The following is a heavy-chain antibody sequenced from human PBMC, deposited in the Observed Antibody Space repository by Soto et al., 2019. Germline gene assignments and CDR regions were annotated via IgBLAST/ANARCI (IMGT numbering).Heavy chain of an antibody. Sequence: GGSLRLSCAASGFTFSSYAMSWVRQAPGKGLEWVSAISGSGGSTYYADSVKGRFTISRDNSKNTLYLQMNSLRAEDTAVYYCAKLRYFDWLFHWFDPWGQGTLVTVSS. V-gene: IGHV3-23*01. CDR1: GFTFSSYA. D-gene: IGHD3-9*01. CDR3: AKLRYFDWLFHWFDP. J-gene: IGHJ5*02. CDR2: ISGSGGST.